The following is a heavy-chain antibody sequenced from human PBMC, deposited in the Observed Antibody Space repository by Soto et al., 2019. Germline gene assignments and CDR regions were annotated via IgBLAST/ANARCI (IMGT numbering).Heavy chain of an antibody. J-gene: IGHJ5*02. V-gene: IGHV3-23*01. CDR3: AKGRSSGWYRWLDP. Sequence: PGGSLRLSCAASGFTFSAYAMSWVRQAPGKGLEWVSGVTGGGGSTYYADSVKGHFTVSRDNSQNTLYLQMNNLRAEDTAVYYCAKGRSSGWYRWLDPWGQGTLVTVSS. CDR1: GFTFSAYA. CDR2: VTGGGGST. D-gene: IGHD6-19*01.